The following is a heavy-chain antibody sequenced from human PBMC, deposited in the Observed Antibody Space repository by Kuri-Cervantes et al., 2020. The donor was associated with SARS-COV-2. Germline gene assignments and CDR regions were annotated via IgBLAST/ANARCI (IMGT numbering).Heavy chain of an antibody. J-gene: IGHJ5*02. D-gene: IGHD6-6*01. CDR2: IYYSVST. CDR1: GGCISSGGYY. CDR3: ARTQGVAARRGDHNWFDP. Sequence: ALSVSCTVAGGCISSGGYYWTLIRQHPGNVLEWIGYIYYSVSTYYNPSLNSRVTISVDTSKNQFSLKLSSVTAADTAVYYCARTQGVAARRGDHNWFDPWGQGTLVTVSS. V-gene: IGHV4-31*03.